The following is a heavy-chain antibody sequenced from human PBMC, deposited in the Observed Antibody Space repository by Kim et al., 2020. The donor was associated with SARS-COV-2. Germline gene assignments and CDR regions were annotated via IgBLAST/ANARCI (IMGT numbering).Heavy chain of an antibody. D-gene: IGHD1-26*01. CDR2: IYYSGST. J-gene: IGHJ4*02. CDR1: GGSISSSSYY. Sequence: SETLSLTCTVSGGSISSSSYYWGWIRQPPGKGLEWIGSIYYSGSTYYNPSLKSRVTISVDTSKNQFSLKLSSVTAADTAVYYCAREYIVGATTGSDISDYWGQGTLVTVSS. V-gene: IGHV4-39*07. CDR3: AREYIVGATTGSDISDY.